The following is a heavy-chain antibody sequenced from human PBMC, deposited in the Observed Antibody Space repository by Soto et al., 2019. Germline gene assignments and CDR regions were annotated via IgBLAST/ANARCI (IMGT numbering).Heavy chain of an antibody. Sequence: ASVKVSCKASGYTFTGYYMHWVRQAPGQGLEWMGWINPNSGGTNYAQKFQGGVTMTRDTSISTAYMELSRLRSDDTAAYYCAREGSGGVAAAGTYYYGMDVWGQGTTVTVSS. D-gene: IGHD6-13*01. CDR1: GYTFTGYY. CDR2: INPNSGGT. V-gene: IGHV1-2*02. CDR3: AREGSGGVAAAGTYYYGMDV. J-gene: IGHJ6*02.